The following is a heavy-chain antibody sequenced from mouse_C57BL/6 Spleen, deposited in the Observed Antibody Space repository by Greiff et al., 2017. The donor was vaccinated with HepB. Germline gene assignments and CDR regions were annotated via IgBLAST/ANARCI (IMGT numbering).Heavy chain of an antibody. CDR1: GYSFTGYY. Sequence: EVKLVESGPELVKPGASVKISCKASGYSFTGYYMHWVKQSHGNILDWIGYIYPYNGVSSYNQKFKGKATLTVDKSSSTAYMELRSLTSEDSAVYYCARDYGSSPLYAMDYWGQGTSVTVSS. CDR3: ARDYGSSPLYAMDY. D-gene: IGHD1-1*01. J-gene: IGHJ4*01. CDR2: IYPYNGVS. V-gene: IGHV1-31*01.